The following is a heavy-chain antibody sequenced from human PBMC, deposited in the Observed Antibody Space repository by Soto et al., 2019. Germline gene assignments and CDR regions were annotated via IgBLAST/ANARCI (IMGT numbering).Heavy chain of an antibody. CDR1: GYIFTAYS. CDR2: VNPSGGST. Sequence: QVQLVQSGAEVKKPGASVKDSCKASGYIFTAYSMHWVRQAPGQGLEWMGVVNPSGGSTNYAQKCQRRITMTRDTSTSTGYMDMSALTSEDTAVYYCAREGYCSDGSCCSEYFQLWGQATLVTVSS. D-gene: IGHD2-15*01. J-gene: IGHJ1*01. V-gene: IGHV1-46*01. CDR3: AREGYCSDGSCCSEYFQL.